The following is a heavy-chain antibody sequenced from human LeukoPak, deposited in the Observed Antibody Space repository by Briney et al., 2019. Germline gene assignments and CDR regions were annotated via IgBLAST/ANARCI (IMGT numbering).Heavy chain of an antibody. Sequence: GSLRLSCAASGFTFSGYEMNWVRQAPGKGLEWISHISNIGDIIHYADSVEGRFTISRDNAKNSLYLQMNSLRAEDTAVYYCAKDATAVVGTVYMDVWGKGTTVTISS. CDR3: AKDATAVVGTVYMDV. CDR2: ISNIGDII. CDR1: GFTFSGYE. V-gene: IGHV3-48*03. J-gene: IGHJ6*03. D-gene: IGHD6-13*01.